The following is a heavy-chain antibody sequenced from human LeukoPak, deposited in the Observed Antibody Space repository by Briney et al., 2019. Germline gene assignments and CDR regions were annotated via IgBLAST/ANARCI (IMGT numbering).Heavy chain of an antibody. CDR3: AREGRVYYDSSGYTPLGYFDY. CDR2: IYYSGST. CDR1: GGSISSSSYY. D-gene: IGHD3-22*01. Sequence: SETLSLTCTVSGGSISSSSYYWSWIRQPPGKGLEWIGYIYYSGSTNYNPSLKSRVTISVDTSKNQFSLKLSSVTAADTAVYYCAREGRVYYDSSGYTPLGYFDYWGQGTLVTVSS. V-gene: IGHV4-61*01. J-gene: IGHJ4*02.